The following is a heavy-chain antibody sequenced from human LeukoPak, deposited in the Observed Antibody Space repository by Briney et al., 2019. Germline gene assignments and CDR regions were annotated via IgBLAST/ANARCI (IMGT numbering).Heavy chain of an antibody. Sequence: SETLSRTCTVSGGSISTYYWSWIRHPPGKGLEWIGYIYYSGSTNYNPSLKSRVTISVDTSKNQFSLKLSSVTAADTAVYYCARGEDYYDSSRYFDYWGQGTLVTVSS. D-gene: IGHD3-22*01. CDR1: GGSISTYY. J-gene: IGHJ4*02. CDR3: ARGEDYYDSSRYFDY. V-gene: IGHV4-59*01. CDR2: IYYSGST.